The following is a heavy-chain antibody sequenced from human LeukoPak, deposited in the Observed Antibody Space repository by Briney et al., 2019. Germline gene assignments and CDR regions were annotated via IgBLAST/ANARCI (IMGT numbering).Heavy chain of an antibody. J-gene: IGHJ4*02. Sequence: SETLSLTCTVSGGSINSYYWSWIRQPPGKGLEWIGYISYSGSTNYNPSLKSRVSISLDKSKNQFFLKLSSVTAADTALYYCARGNANWGQGTLVTVSS. V-gene: IGHV4-59*01. CDR3: ARGNAN. CDR2: ISYSGST. CDR1: GGSINSYY.